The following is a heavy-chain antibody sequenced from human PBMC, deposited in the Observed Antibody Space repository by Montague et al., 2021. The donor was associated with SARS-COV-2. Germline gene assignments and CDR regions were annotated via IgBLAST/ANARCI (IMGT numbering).Heavy chain of an antibody. D-gene: IGHD3-16*02. CDR3: TRDYRSIVGDGLDI. J-gene: IGHJ3*02. CDR2: ISTSAYTT. V-gene: IGHV3-48*03. Sequence: SLRLSCAAPGFTFSNYDMNWVRQAPGKGPEWISCISTSAYTTSYAGSVKGRFTISRDNGKNSLYLQMNSLRVEDTAVYYCTRDYRSIVGDGLDIWGQGTKVTVSS. CDR1: GFTFSNYD.